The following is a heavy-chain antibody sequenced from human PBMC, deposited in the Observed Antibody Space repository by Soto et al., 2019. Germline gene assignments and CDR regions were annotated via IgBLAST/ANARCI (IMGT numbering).Heavy chain of an antibody. V-gene: IGHV1-3*01. CDR3: ARDEVHSSSWYRWFAP. CDR2: INAGNGNT. Sequence: ASVKVSCKASGYTFTSYAMHWVRQAPGQRLEWMGWINAGNGNTKYSQKFQGRVTITRDTSASTAYMELSSLRSEDTAVYYCARDEVHSSSWYRWFAPWGQGTLVTVSS. D-gene: IGHD6-13*01. CDR1: GYTFTSYA. J-gene: IGHJ5*02.